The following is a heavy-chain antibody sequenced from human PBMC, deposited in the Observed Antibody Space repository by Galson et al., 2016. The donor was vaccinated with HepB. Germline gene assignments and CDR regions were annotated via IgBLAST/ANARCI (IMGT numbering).Heavy chain of an antibody. CDR3: ARDNYYYGMDV. V-gene: IGHV3-33*01. Sequence: SLRLSCAASGSTFSSYGMHWVRQAPGKGLEWVAVIWYDGSNKYYADSVKGRFTISRDNSKNTLYLQMNSLRAEDTAVYYCARDNYYYGMDVWGQGTTVTVSS. J-gene: IGHJ6*02. CDR2: IWYDGSNK. CDR1: GSTFSSYG.